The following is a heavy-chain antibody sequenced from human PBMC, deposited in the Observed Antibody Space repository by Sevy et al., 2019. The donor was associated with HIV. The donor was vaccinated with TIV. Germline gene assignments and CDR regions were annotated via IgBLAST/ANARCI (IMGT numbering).Heavy chain of an antibody. J-gene: IGHJ5*02. CDR1: GFTFSDYY. CDR3: ARDPTYFDFWSGYYTGWFDP. V-gene: IGHV3-11*01. CDR2: ISSSGSTI. D-gene: IGHD3-3*01. Sequence: GGSLRLSCAASGFTFSDYYMSWVRPAPGKGLEWVSYISSSGSTIYYADSAKGRFTISRDNAKNSLYLQMNSLRAEDTAVYYCARDPTYFDFWSGYYTGWFDPWGQGTLVTVSS.